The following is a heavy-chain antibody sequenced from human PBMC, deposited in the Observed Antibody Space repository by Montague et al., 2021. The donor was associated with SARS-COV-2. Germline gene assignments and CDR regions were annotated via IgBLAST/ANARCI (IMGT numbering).Heavy chain of an antibody. J-gene: IGHJ4*02. CDR2: IYYRGRT. CDR1: GGSISSYY. D-gene: IGHD3-22*01. Sequence: SETLSLTCTVSGGSISSYYCNWIRQPPGKGLEWIGYIYYRGRTNXNPSLKSRVTISVDTSKNQFSLKLSSVTAADTAVYYCARGGGSGYRYYFDYWGQGSLVTVSS. CDR3: ARGGGSGYRYYFDY. V-gene: IGHV4-59*01.